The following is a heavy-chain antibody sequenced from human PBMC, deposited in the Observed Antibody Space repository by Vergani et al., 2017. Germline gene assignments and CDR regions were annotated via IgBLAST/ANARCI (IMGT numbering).Heavy chain of an antibody. Sequence: QVQLQESGPGLVKPSETLSLTCTVSGYSISSGSYYWSWIRQPAGKGLEWIGRIYTSGSTNYNPSLKSRVTISVDTSKNQFSLKLSSVTAADTAVYYCARQRRGATASSYYFDYWGQGTLVTVSS. CDR3: ARQRRGATASSYYFDY. D-gene: IGHD1-26*01. CDR1: GYSISSGSYY. J-gene: IGHJ4*02. V-gene: IGHV4-61*02. CDR2: IYTSGST.